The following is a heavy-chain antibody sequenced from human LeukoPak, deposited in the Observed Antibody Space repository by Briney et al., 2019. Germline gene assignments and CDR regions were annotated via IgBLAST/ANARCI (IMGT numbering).Heavy chain of an antibody. J-gene: IGHJ4*02. D-gene: IGHD6-13*01. CDR2: ISSSSSTI. CDR1: GFTFSSYS. CDR3: AKAAAVIGDYFDY. V-gene: IGHV3-48*01. Sequence: PGGSLRLSCAASGFTFSSYSMNWVRQAPEKGLEWVSYISSSSSTIYYADSVKGRFTISRDNSKNTLYLQMNSLRAEDTAVYYCAKAAAVIGDYFDYWGQGTLVTVSS.